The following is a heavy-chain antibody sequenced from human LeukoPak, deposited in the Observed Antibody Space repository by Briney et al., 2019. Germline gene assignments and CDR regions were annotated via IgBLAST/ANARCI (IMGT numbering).Heavy chain of an antibody. CDR3: ARRGANTYCTNGVCYFGDYYYGMDV. J-gene: IGHJ6*02. V-gene: IGHV1-18*01. D-gene: IGHD2-8*01. CDR2: ISAYNGNT. Sequence: ASVKVSCKASGYTFISYGISWVRHAPGQGLEWMGWISAYNGNTNYAQKLQGRVTMTTDTSTSTAYMELRSLRSDDTAVYYCARRGANTYCTNGVCYFGDYYYGMDVWGQGTTVTVSS. CDR1: GYTFISYG.